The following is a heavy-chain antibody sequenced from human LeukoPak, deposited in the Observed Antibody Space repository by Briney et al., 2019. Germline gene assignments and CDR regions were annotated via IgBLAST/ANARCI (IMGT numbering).Heavy chain of an antibody. CDR3: ARVYRYYYMDV. Sequence: SETLSLNCTVSGGSISSYYWSWIRQPPGKGLEWIGNTYYSGTTNYNPSLKSRVTISVDTSKDQFSLKLSSVTAADTAVYYCARVYRYYYMDVWGKGTTVTISS. J-gene: IGHJ6*03. V-gene: IGHV4-59*01. CDR1: GGSISSYY. D-gene: IGHD2-2*02. CDR2: TYYSGTT.